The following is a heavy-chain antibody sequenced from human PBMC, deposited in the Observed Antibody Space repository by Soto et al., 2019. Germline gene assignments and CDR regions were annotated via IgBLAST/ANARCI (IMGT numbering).Heavy chain of an antibody. CDR1: GFTFSSYW. D-gene: IGHD2-15*01. CDR2: IKQDGSEK. Sequence: GGSLRLSCAASGFTFSSYWMSWVRQAPGKGLEWVANIKQDGSEKYYVDSVKGRFTISRDNAKNSLYLQMNSLRAEDTAVYYCVRVGPGYEDIVVVVAAYFDYWGQGTLVTVSS. CDR3: VRVGPGYEDIVVVVAAYFDY. V-gene: IGHV3-7*01. J-gene: IGHJ4*02.